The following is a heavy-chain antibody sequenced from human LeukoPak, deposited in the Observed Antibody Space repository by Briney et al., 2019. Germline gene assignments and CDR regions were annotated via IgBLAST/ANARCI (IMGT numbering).Heavy chain of an antibody. CDR2: INPSGGST. V-gene: IGHV1-46*01. D-gene: IGHD6-13*01. CDR1: GYTFTSYY. Sequence: ASVKVSCKASGYTFTSYYFHWVRQAPGQGLEWMGIINPSGGSTSYAQKFQGRVTMTRDTSTSTVYMELSSLRAEDTAVYYCAKGGEVSSWYKRLKLYFDYWGQGTLVTVSS. CDR3: AKGGEVSSWYKRLKLYFDY. J-gene: IGHJ4*02.